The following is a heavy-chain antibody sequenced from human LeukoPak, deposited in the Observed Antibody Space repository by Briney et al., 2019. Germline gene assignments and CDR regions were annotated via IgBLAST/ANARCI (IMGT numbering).Heavy chain of an antibody. CDR1: VYSFTTYW. J-gene: IGHJ6*02. Sequence: KVSCKCSVYSFTTYWIGWVRQMPGKGLEWMGIIYPGDSDTKYSPSFQGQVTISADKSISTAYLHWRSLKASDTAMFYCARAPSAYYGMDVWGQGTTVTVSS. CDR3: ARAPSAYYGMDV. V-gene: IGHV5-51*01. CDR2: IYPGDSDT.